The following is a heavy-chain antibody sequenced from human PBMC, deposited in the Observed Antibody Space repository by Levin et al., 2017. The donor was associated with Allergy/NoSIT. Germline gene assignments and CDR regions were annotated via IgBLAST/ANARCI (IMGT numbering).Heavy chain of an antibody. V-gene: IGHV1-18*01. CDR3: ARASSPAEYFQH. CDR1: GYTFTSYG. Sequence: ASVKVSCKASGYTFTSYGISWVRQAPGQGLEWMGWISAYNGNTNYAQKLQGRVTMTTDTSTSTAYMELRSLRSDDTAVDYCARASSPAEYFQHWGQGTLVTVSS. CDR2: ISAYNGNT. J-gene: IGHJ1*01. D-gene: IGHD6-13*01.